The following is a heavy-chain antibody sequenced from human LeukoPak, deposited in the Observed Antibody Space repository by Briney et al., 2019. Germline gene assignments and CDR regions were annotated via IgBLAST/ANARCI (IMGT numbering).Heavy chain of an antibody. J-gene: IGHJ4*02. V-gene: IGHV3-30-3*01. Sequence: GGSLRLSCAASGFTFSSYAMHWVRRAPGKGLEWVAVISYDGSNKYYADSVKGRFTISRDNSKNTLYLQMNSLRAEDTAVYYCSRVDTAIPFDYWGQGTLVTVSS. CDR1: GFTFSSYA. CDR3: SRVDTAIPFDY. CDR2: ISYDGSNK. D-gene: IGHD5-18*01.